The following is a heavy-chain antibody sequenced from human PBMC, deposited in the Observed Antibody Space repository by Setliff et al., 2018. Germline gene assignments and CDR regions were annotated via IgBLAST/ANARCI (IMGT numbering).Heavy chain of an antibody. V-gene: IGHV3-30*02. CDR1: GFAFSTYG. D-gene: IGHD3-3*01. J-gene: IGHJ5*02. CDR3: GRDAFDFRTGQGGP. Sequence: PGGSLRLSCVASGFAFSTYGMHWVRQAPGKGLEWVAFIRYDGSYKYYEDSVKGRFTISRDNSENTLDLQMNGLRVEDTALYYCGRDAFDFRTGQGGPWGQGTRVTVSS. CDR2: IRYDGSYK.